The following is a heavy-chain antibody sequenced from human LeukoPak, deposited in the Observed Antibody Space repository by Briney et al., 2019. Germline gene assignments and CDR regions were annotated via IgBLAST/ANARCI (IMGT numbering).Heavy chain of an antibody. V-gene: IGHV1-18*01. Sequence: ASMKVSCKASGYTFNSYGISWVRQAPGQGLEWMGWISAYNGNTNYAQKFQGRVTMTTDTSTSTAYMELRSLRSDDTAVYYCARRSGSYDFDCWGQGTLVTVSS. D-gene: IGHD1-26*01. CDR1: GYTFNSYG. CDR3: ARRSGSYDFDC. CDR2: ISAYNGNT. J-gene: IGHJ4*02.